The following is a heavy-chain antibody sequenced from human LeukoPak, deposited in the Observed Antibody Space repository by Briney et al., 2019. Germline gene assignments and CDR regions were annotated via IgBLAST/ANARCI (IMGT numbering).Heavy chain of an antibody. J-gene: IGHJ4*02. D-gene: IGHD3-22*01. CDR2: IVVGSGNT. CDR3: AADSSNYYDSSGYLDY. V-gene: IGHV1-58*01. CDR1: GFTFTSSA. Sequence: ASVKVSFKASGFTFTSSAVQWVRQARGQRLEWIGWIVVGSGNTNYAQKFQERVTITRDMSTSTAYMELSSLRSEDTAVYYCAADSSNYYDSSGYLDYWGQGTLVTVSS.